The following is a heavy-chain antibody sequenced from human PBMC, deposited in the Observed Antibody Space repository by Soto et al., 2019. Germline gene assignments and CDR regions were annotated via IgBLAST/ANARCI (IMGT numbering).Heavy chain of an antibody. CDR2: IYYSGST. CDR3: ARRRDGYIFDY. V-gene: IGHV4-59*08. D-gene: IGHD5-12*01. CDR1: GGSISSYY. J-gene: IGHJ4*02. Sequence: XXTLSLPCTVSGGSISSYYWRWIRQPPGKGLEWIGYIYYSGSTNYNPSLKSRVTITVDTSKNQFSLKLRSVTAADTAMYYCARRRDGYIFDYWGQGILVTVSS.